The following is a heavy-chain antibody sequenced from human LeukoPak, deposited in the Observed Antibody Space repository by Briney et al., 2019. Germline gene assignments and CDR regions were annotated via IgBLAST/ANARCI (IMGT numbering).Heavy chain of an antibody. J-gene: IGHJ4*02. Sequence: GGSLRLSCEASGFTFGGHAMYWVRQAPGKGLGWVAGIFGRGGSPHYADPVKGRFTISRDNSRNTVYLQITSLRAEDTAVYYCGKTTVGYSSGQKPAWPVDYWGQGTLVTVSS. D-gene: IGHD5-18*01. CDR1: GFTFGGHA. CDR2: IFGRGGSP. CDR3: GKTTVGYSSGQKPAWPVDY. V-gene: IGHV3-23*01.